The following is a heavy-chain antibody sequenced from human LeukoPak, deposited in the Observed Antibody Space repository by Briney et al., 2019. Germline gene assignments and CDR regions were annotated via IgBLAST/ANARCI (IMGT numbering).Heavy chain of an antibody. CDR2: IYYSGST. CDR3: ARDADYYGSGRGY. J-gene: IGHJ4*02. D-gene: IGHD3-10*01. Sequence: PSETLSLTCTVSGGSISSSSYYWGWIRQPPGKGLEWIGSIYYSGSTYYNPSLKSRVTISVDTSKNQFSLKLSSVTAADTAVYYCARDADYYGSGRGYWGQGTLVIVSS. V-gene: IGHV4-39*07. CDR1: GGSISSSSYY.